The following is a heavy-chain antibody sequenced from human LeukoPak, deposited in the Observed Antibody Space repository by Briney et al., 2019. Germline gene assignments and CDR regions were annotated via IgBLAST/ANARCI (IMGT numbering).Heavy chain of an antibody. Sequence: TLSLTCAVSGGSISSGGYSWSWIRQPPGKGLEWIGYIYHSGSTYYNPSLKSRVTISVDRSKNQFSLKLSSVTAADTAVYYRAREAIAAADAFDYWGQGTLVTVSS. V-gene: IGHV4-30-2*01. J-gene: IGHJ4*02. CDR2: IYHSGST. CDR1: GGSISSGGYS. CDR3: AREAIAAADAFDY. D-gene: IGHD6-13*01.